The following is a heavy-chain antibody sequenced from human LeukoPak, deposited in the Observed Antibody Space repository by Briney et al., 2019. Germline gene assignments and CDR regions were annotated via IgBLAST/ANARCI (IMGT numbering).Heavy chain of an antibody. V-gene: IGHV1-46*01. Sequence: ASVKVSCKASGYTFTSYYIDWVRQAPGQGLEWMGVINPSGGSTRYAQKFQGRVTMTGDPSTRTVYMELSSLTSDDTAVYYCARGFRVNPPFDYWGQGTLVTVSS. J-gene: IGHJ4*02. CDR3: ARGFRVNPPFDY. D-gene: IGHD3-22*01. CDR2: INPSGGST. CDR1: GYTFTSYY.